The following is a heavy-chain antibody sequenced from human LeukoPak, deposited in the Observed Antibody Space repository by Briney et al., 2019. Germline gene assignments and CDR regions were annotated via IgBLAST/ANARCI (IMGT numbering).Heavy chain of an antibody. J-gene: IGHJ4*02. D-gene: IGHD3-10*01. V-gene: IGHV3-48*01. CDR3: AMMVRGVRTQYYFDY. Sequence: GGSLRLSCVASGFTFSSYSMNWVRQAPGKGLEWVSYISSSSSTIYYADSVKGRFTISRDNAKNSLYLQMNSLRAEDTAVYYCAMMVRGVRTQYYFDYWGQGTLVTVSS. CDR2: ISSSSSTI. CDR1: GFTFSSYS.